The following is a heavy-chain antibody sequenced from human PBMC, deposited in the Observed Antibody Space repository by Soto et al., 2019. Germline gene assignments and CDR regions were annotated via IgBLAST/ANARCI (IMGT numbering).Heavy chain of an antibody. CDR3: ARDGYCSSTSCYFYWFDP. J-gene: IGHJ5*02. CDR2: INPNSGGT. D-gene: IGHD2-2*03. Sequence: ASVKVSCKASGYTFTGYYMHWVRQAPGQGLEWMGWINPNSGGTNYAQRFQGRVTMTRDTSISTAYMELSRLRSDDTAVYYCARDGYCSSTSCYFYWFDPWGQGTLVTVSS. CDR1: GYTFTGYY. V-gene: IGHV1-2*02.